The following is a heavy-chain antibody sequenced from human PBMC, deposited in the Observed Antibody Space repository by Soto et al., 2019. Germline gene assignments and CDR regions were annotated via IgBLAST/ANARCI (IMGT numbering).Heavy chain of an antibody. CDR1: GFTFSSYA. D-gene: IGHD6-19*01. V-gene: IGHV3-23*01. CDR3: AKDLFPHSGGHTFIDY. J-gene: IGHJ4*02. CDR2: ITNSAAGT. Sequence: EVQLLESGGGLVQPGGSLRLSCAASGFTFSSYAMSWVRQAPGKGLEWVSAITNSAAGTYYADSVKGRFTISRDNSKNTLYLQMNSLRAEDTAVYFCAKDLFPHSGGHTFIDYWGQGTLVTVSS.